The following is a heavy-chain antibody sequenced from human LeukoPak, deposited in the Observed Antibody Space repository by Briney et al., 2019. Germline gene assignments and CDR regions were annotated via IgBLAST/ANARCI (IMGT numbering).Heavy chain of an antibody. D-gene: IGHD6-19*01. J-gene: IGHJ4*02. CDR3: ARVTVAGTAELLDY. V-gene: IGHV1-8*01. Sequence: ASVNVSCKASGYTFTSYDINWVRQATGQGLEWVGWMNPNSGRTGYAQKLQGRVTQTRNTYISTAYMELGSLRSEDTAVYYCARVTVAGTAELLDYWGQGSLVTVSS. CDR1: GYTFTSYD. CDR2: MNPNSGRT.